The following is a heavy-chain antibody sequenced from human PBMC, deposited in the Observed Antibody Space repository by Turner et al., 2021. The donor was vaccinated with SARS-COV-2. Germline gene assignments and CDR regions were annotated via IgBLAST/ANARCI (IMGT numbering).Heavy chain of an antibody. D-gene: IGHD6-19*01. J-gene: IGHJ6*02. V-gene: IGHV1-2*02. CDR2: INPNSGGT. Sequence: QLQLVQSGAEVKKPGASVKVPCKASGYTFTGYYMHWGRQAPGQGLEWMGCINPNSGGTNYAQKFQGRVTMTRDTSISTTYMELNRLRSDDTAVYYCASPTSRVNTGYSSGWALGLGYYGMDVWGQGTTVTVSS. CDR1: GYTFTGYY. CDR3: ASPTSRVNTGYSSGWALGLGYYGMDV.